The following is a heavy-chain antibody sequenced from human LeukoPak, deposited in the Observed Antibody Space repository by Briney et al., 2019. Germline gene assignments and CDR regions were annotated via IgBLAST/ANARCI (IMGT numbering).Heavy chain of an antibody. CDR2: IYYSGST. CDR1: GGSISSYY. D-gene: IGHD5-18*01. V-gene: IGHV4-59*01. Sequence: PSETLSLTCTVSGGSISSYYWSWIRQPPGKGLEWIGYIYYSGSTNYNPSLKSRVTISVDTSKNQFSLKLSSVTAADTAVYYCATRLRYSYGLDYWGQGTLVTVSS. CDR3: ATRLRYSYGLDY. J-gene: IGHJ4*02.